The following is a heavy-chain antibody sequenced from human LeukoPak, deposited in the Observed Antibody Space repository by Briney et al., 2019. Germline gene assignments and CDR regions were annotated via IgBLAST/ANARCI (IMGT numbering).Heavy chain of an antibody. V-gene: IGHV3-48*04. CDR2: ISYSGGII. CDR1: GFTFSSYS. Sequence: GGSLRLSCAASGFTFSSYSMSWVRQAPGKGLKWASYISYSGGIIHYADSVKGRFTISRDNVNNVLYLQMNSLRAEDTAVYFCARDQGREAFDIWGLGTMITVSS. J-gene: IGHJ3*02. D-gene: IGHD3-10*01. CDR3: ARDQGREAFDI.